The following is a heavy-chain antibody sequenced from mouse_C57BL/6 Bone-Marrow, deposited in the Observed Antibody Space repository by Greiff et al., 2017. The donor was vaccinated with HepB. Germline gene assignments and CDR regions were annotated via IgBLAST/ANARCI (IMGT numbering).Heavy chain of an antibody. Sequence: EVMLVESGGGLVKPGGSLKLSCAASGFTFSDYGMHWVRQAPEKGLEWVAYISSGSSTIYYADTVKGRFTISRDNAKNTLFLQMTSLRSEDTAMYYCARHYDPAWFAYWGQRTLVTVSA. CDR1: GFTFSDYG. J-gene: IGHJ3*01. V-gene: IGHV5-17*01. CDR2: ISSGSSTI. CDR3: ARHYDPAWFAY. D-gene: IGHD2-4*01.